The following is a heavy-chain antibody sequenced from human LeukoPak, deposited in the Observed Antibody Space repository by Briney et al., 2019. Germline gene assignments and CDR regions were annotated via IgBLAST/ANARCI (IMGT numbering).Heavy chain of an antibody. CDR3: ASSPRYYFDY. CDR2: ISSSSSYI. V-gene: IGHV3-21*01. D-gene: IGHD3-10*01. Sequence: GGSLRLSCAVSGFTFINFAMNWVRQAPGKGLEWVSSISSSSSYIYYADSVKGRFTISRDNAKNSLYLQMNSLRAEDTAVYYCASSPRYYFDYWGQGTLVTVSS. J-gene: IGHJ4*02. CDR1: GFTFINFA.